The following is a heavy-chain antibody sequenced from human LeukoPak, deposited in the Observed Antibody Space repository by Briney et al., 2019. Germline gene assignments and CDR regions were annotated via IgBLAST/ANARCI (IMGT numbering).Heavy chain of an antibody. CDR1: GFTFSDYT. J-gene: IGHJ6*03. Sequence: PGGSLRLSCVASGFTFSDYTMSWLRQSPVKGLEWVAAISGSGYKTYDADSMKGRSTISRDNSKNTLYLQVNSLRAEDTAVYYCAKDSGGVAHYYYYMDVWGKGTTVIVSS. CDR2: ISGSGYKT. CDR3: AKDSGGVAHYYYYMDV. D-gene: IGHD3-16*01. V-gene: IGHV3-23*01.